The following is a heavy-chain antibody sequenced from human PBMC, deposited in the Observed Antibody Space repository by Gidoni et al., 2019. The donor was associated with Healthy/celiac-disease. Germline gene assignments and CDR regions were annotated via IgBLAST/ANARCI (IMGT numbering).Heavy chain of an antibody. V-gene: IGHV3-30-3*01. CDR3: ARNFWSGYYTQGWFDP. Sequence: QVQLVESGGGVVQPGRSLRLSCAASGFTFSSYAMHWVRQAPGKGLEWVAVISYDGSNKYYADSVKGRFTISRDNSKNTLYLQMNSLRAEDTAVYYCARNFWSGYYTQGWFDPWGQGTLVTVSS. J-gene: IGHJ5*02. D-gene: IGHD3-3*01. CDR2: ISYDGSNK. CDR1: GFTFSSYA.